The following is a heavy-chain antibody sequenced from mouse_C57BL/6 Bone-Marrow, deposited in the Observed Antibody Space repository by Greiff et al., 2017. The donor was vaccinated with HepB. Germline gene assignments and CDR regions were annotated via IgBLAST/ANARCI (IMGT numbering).Heavy chain of an antibody. D-gene: IGHD3-2*02. CDR1: GFTFSDYY. J-gene: IGHJ3*01. CDR3: ARHAGSSGLFAY. CDR2: ISNGGGST. Sequence: EVQGVESGGGLLQPGGSLKLSCAASGFTFSDYYMSWVRQTPEKRLEWVAYISNGGGSTYYPDTVKGRFTISRDNAKNTLYLQMSRLKSEDTAMYYCARHAGSSGLFAYWGQGTLVTVSA. V-gene: IGHV5-12*01.